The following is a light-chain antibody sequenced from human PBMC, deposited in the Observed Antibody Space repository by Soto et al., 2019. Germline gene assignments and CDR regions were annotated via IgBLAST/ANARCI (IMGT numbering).Light chain of an antibody. CDR3: QQYNSVRT. V-gene: IGKV1-5*03. J-gene: IGKJ1*01. Sequence: DIQMTQSPSTLSASVGDRVTITCRASQSINNWLAWYQQKPGKAPKLLIYKASSLESGVPSRFSGSGSRTEFTLTISSLQPDDFATYYCQQYNSVRTFGQGTKVEIK. CDR2: KAS. CDR1: QSINNW.